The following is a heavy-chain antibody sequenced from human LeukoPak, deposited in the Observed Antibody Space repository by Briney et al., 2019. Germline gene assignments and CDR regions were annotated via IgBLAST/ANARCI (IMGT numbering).Heavy chain of an antibody. D-gene: IGHD4-17*01. J-gene: IGHJ4*02. CDR3: ARDKYGDYYFDY. CDR1: GFTFTTYS. CDR2: ISSSSTYI. V-gene: IGHV3-21*01. Sequence: GGSLRLSCAASGFTFTTYSMNWVRQAPGKGLEWVSSISSSSTYIYYAESVKGRFTISRDNARNSLFLQMNSLRAEDTAVYYCARDKYGDYYFDYWGQGTRVTVSS.